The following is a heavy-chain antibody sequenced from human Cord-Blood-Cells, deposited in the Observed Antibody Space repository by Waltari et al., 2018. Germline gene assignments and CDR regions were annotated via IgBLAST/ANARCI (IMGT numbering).Heavy chain of an antibody. J-gene: IGHJ4*02. CDR2: INPNSGGT. CDR1: GYTFTGYY. CDR3: ARSKDYYGSGSYFDY. V-gene: IGHV1-2*02. Sequence: QVQLVQSGAEVKKPGASVKGYCKASGYTFTGYYMHWVRPAPGQGLEWMGWINPNSGGTNYAQKFQGRVTMTRDTSISTAYMELSRLRSDDTAVYYCARSKDYYGSGSYFDYWGQGTLVTVSS. D-gene: IGHD3-10*01.